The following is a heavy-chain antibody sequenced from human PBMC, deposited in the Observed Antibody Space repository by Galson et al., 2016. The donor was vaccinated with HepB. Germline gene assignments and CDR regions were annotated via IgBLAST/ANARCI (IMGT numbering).Heavy chain of an antibody. D-gene: IGHD6-13*01. V-gene: IGHV3-33*01. Sequence: SLRLSCAASRFHFSMYAMHWVRQAPGKGLEWVAMIWREGIRTFYADSVKGRFTISRDNSIYTSYLQMNSLRVEDTAVYYCAREFKIAAPGVLDYWGQGTLVTVSS. CDR1: RFHFSMYA. J-gene: IGHJ4*02. CDR3: AREFKIAAPGVLDY. CDR2: IWREGIRT.